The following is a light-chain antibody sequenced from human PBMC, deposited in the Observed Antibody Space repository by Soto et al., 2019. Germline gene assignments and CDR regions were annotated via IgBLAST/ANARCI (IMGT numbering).Light chain of an antibody. Sequence: QSALTQPRSVSGSPGQSVTISCTGTSSDVGGYNYVSWYQQAPGKAPKFMIYDVSKRPSGVPDRFSGSKSGNTASLTISGLQAEDEADYYCCSYAGSFTLVFGGGTKLTVL. J-gene: IGLJ3*02. CDR2: DVS. CDR1: SSDVGGYNY. V-gene: IGLV2-11*01. CDR3: CSYAGSFTLV.